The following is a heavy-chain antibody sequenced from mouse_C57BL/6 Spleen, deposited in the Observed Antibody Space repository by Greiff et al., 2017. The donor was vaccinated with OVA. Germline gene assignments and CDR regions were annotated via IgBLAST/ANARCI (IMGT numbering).Heavy chain of an antibody. J-gene: IGHJ2*01. V-gene: IGHV3-5*01. Sequence: EVQLQESGPGLVKPSQTVFLTCTVTGISITTGNSRWSWIRQFPGHKLEWIGYIYYSGTITYNPSLTSRTTITRDTPKNQFFLEMNSLTAEDTATYYCAREGTGVFDYWGQGTTLTVSS. CDR3: AREGTGVFDY. CDR2: IYYSGTI. D-gene: IGHD4-1*01. CDR1: GISITTGNSR.